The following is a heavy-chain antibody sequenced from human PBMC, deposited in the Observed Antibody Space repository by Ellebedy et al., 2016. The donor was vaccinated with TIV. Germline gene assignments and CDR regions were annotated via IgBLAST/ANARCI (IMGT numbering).Heavy chain of an antibody. J-gene: IGHJ3*02. CDR3: ARTSRDAFDI. CDR2: IDWDDDT. V-gene: IGHV2-70*17. Sequence: SGPTLVKPTQTLTLTCTFSGFSLRSSGMSVSWIRQPPGKALEWLARIDWDDDTFYNTSLRTRLTISKDTSKNQVVLTMTVMEPVDTARYYCARTSRDAFDIWGQGTMVIVSS. CDR1: GFSLRSSGMS.